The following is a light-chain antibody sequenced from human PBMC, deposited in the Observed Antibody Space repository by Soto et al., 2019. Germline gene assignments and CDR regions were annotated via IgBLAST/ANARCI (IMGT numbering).Light chain of an antibody. J-gene: IGKJ1*01. Sequence: DIQMTQSPSSLSASVGDRVTITCRASQSISSYLNWYQQKPGKAPKLLIYAASSLQSGVPSRFSGSGSGTDFTLTISSLQPEDFATYYLQQSYSTPCTFGPGTQVEIK. CDR3: QQSYSTPCT. CDR1: QSISSY. V-gene: IGKV1-39*01. CDR2: AAS.